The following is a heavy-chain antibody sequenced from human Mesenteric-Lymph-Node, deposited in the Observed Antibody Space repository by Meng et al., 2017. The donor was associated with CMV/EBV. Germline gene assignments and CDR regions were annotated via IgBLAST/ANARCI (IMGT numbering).Heavy chain of an antibody. Sequence: SGYTFGSYGMHGVRQAPGQRLEWMGWMNAGTGDTKYAQRFKGRVTITRDTSANSAYMELSSLRAEDTAVYYCTRASGNSGAGSSYFQYWGQGTLVTVSS. CDR3: TRASGNSGAGSSYFQY. CDR1: GYTFGSYG. CDR2: MNAGTGDT. D-gene: IGHD4/OR15-4a*01. V-gene: IGHV1-3*01. J-gene: IGHJ4*02.